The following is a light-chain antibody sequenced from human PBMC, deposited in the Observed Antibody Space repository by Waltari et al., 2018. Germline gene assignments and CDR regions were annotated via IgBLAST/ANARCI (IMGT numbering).Light chain of an antibody. Sequence: DIVMTQSPDSLAVSLGERATIHCKPSQSVFYRATNKNYLAWYQQKPGQPPKLLIYWASTRESGVPDRFSGSGSGTDFTLTISSLQAEDVAVYYCQQYYSTPPLTFGGGTKVEIK. CDR1: QSVFYRATNKNY. V-gene: IGKV4-1*01. J-gene: IGKJ4*01. CDR3: QQYYSTPPLT. CDR2: WAS.